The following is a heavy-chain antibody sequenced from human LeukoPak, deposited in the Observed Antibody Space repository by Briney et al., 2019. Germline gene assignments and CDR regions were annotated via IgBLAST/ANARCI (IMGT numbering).Heavy chain of an antibody. Sequence: ASVKVSCKASGYTFTSYDINWVRQATGQGLEWMGLMNPNSGNTGYAQKFQGRVTMTRNTSISTAYMELSSLRSEDTAVYYCARGGDSSGYYYNYYYYYMDVWGKGTTVTVSS. J-gene: IGHJ6*03. CDR1: GYTFTSYD. CDR3: ARGGDSSGYYYNYYYYYMDV. D-gene: IGHD3-22*01. V-gene: IGHV1-8*01. CDR2: MNPNSGNT.